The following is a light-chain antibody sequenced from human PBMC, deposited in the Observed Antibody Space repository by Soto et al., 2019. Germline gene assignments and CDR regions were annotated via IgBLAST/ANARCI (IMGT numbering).Light chain of an antibody. CDR1: QAISNY. V-gene: IGKV1-27*01. J-gene: IGKJ1*01. CDR3: QKYNSAPWT. CDR2: AAS. Sequence: DIQMTQSPSSLSASVGDRVTITCRASQAISNYLAWYQQRPGKVPKLLIYAASTLQSGVPSRFSVSGSETDFTLTISSLQPEDVATYYCQKYNSAPWTFGQGTKVEIK.